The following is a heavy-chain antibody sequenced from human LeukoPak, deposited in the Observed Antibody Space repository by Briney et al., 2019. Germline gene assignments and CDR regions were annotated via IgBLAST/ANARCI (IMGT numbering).Heavy chain of an antibody. CDR3: ARVAYYGYPDY. CDR1: GYTFTGYY. D-gene: IGHD3-16*01. V-gene: IGHV1-2*06. Sequence: ASVKVSCKASGYTFTGYYMHWVRQAPGQGLEWMGRINPNSGGTNYAQKFQGRFTMTRDTSISTAYMELSRLRSDDTAVYYCARVAYYGYPDYWGQGTLVTVSS. J-gene: IGHJ4*02. CDR2: INPNSGGT.